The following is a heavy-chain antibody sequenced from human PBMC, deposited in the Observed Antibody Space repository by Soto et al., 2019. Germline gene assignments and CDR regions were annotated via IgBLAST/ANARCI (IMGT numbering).Heavy chain of an antibody. J-gene: IGHJ4*02. V-gene: IGHV1-69*01. CDR3: ATSKVGYSFGSPFDF. Sequence: QVQLVQSGAEVKKPGSSVKVSCKASVGTFSSFVISWVRQAPGQGPEWMGGIIPSFNRPNYAQKFQGRVTSTADQSTTTSYMDLSTLRSGDTAVYYCATSKVGYSFGSPFDFWGQGTLVTVSS. D-gene: IGHD5-18*01. CDR1: VGTFSSFV. CDR2: IIPSFNRP.